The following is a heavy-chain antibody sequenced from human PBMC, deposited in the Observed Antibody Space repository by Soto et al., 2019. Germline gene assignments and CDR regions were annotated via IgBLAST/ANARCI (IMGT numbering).Heavy chain of an antibody. D-gene: IGHD3-22*01. CDR1: GGSINTYY. Sequence: QVQLQESGPGLVKPSETLSLTCTVSGGSINTYYWTWIRQPAGKGLEWIGRIYFTGSTTYNPALKSRVTVSVATSENQFLLRLNSVTAADSAVYYCARGDGLYYDNSGSYSSYGMDVWGQGTTVTVSS. CDR3: ARGDGLYYDNSGSYSSYGMDV. J-gene: IGHJ6*02. CDR2: IYFTGST. V-gene: IGHV4-4*07.